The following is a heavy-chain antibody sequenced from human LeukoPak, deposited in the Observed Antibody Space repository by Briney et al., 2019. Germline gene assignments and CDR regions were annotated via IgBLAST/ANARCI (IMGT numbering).Heavy chain of an antibody. CDR2: ISYDGSNK. J-gene: IGHJ5*02. D-gene: IGHD6-13*01. Sequence: GGSLRLSCAASGFTFSSYAMHWVRQAPGKGLEWVTGISYDGSNKYYADSMKGRFTISRDNSKNTLYLQMNSLRAEDTAVYYCARGDKELVFKRRKGGFNPWGQGTLVTVSS. V-gene: IGHV3-30*04. CDR1: GFTFSSYA. CDR3: ARGDKELVFKRRKGGFNP.